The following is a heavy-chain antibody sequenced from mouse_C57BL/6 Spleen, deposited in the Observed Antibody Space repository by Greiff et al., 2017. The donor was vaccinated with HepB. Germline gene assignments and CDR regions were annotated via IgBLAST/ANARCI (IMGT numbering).Heavy chain of an antibody. V-gene: IGHV3-6*01. Sequence: EVHLVESGPGLVKPSQSLSLTCSVTGYSITSGYYWNWIRQFPGNKLEWMGSISYDGSNNYNPSLKNRISITRDTSKNQFFLKLNSVTTEDTATYYCASFYDGYYGFAYWGQGTLVTVSA. CDR3: ASFYDGYYGFAY. D-gene: IGHD2-3*01. J-gene: IGHJ3*01. CDR1: GYSITSGYY. CDR2: ISYDGSN.